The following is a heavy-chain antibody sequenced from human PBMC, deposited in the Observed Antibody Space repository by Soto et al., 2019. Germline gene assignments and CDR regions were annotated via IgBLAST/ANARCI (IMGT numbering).Heavy chain of an antibody. CDR1: GFAFGDFA. V-gene: IGHV3-49*03. CDR3: AADIPNDNYPFDY. Sequence: GGSLRLSCITSGFAFGDFAMTWFRQAPGKGLEWVGFITSKKYGGTPQYAASVKGRFSISRDDSKNMLYLQMNNLKTEDTAVYYCAADIPNDNYPFDYWGQGTPVTVSS. CDR2: ITSKKYGGTP. J-gene: IGHJ4*02. D-gene: IGHD1-1*01.